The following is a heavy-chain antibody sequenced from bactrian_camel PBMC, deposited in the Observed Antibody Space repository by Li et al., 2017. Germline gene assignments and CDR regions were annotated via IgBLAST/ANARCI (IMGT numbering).Heavy chain of an antibody. J-gene: IGHJ4*01. D-gene: IGHD4*01. CDR1: GFTLSTTC. V-gene: IGHV3S55*01. CDR3: AADTIMNIPPRADYDY. Sequence: QLVESGGGSVQAGGSLRLSCVVSGFTLSTTCMGWFRQAPGKEREGVVARSRAGSTWYFDSARGRFTISQDNAKNTLYLQMNSLKPEDTAVYYCAADTIMNIPPRADYDYWGQGTQVTVS. CDR2: RSRAGST.